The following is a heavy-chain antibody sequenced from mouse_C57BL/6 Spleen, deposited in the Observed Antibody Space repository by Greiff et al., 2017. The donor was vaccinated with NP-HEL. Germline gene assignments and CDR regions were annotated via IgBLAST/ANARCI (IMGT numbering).Heavy chain of an antibody. V-gene: IGHV14-4*01. D-gene: IGHD1-1*01. CDR2: IDPENGDT. CDR1: GFNIKDDY. CDR3: TTDYGSMDY. J-gene: IGHJ2*01. Sequence: VQLQQSGAELVRPGASVKLSCTASGFNIKDDYMHWVKQRPEHGLEWIGWIDPENGDTEYASKFQGKATITADTSSNTAYLQLSSLTSEDTAVYYCTTDYGSMDYWGQGTTLTVSS.